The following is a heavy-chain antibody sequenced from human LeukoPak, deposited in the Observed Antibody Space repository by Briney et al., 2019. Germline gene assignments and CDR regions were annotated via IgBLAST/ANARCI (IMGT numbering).Heavy chain of an antibody. CDR1: GYTFTSYD. CDR2: MNPNSGNT. J-gene: IGHJ4*02. Sequence: GASVKVSCKASGYTFTSYDINWVRQATGQGLEWMGWMNPNSGNTGYAQKFQGRVTMTRNTSISTAYMELSRLRSDDTAVYYCARDTVGKVGATDFDYWGQGTLVTVSS. D-gene: IGHD1-26*01. CDR3: ARDTVGKVGATDFDY. V-gene: IGHV1-8*01.